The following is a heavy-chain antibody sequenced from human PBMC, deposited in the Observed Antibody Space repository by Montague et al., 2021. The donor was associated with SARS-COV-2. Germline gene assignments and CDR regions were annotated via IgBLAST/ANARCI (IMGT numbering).Heavy chain of an antibody. CDR2: ISYSATS. J-gene: IGHJ4*02. CDR1: GASRSTKNYY. D-gene: IGHD3-16*02. V-gene: IGHV4-39*01. Sequence: SETLSLTCTFSGASRSTKNYYWGWIRQPPGKGLEWIGSISYSATSYSNPSLKSRVTMSVDTSRNQLFLNLSSVTAADTAVYYCARLGITLGGVIVIRYYFDFWGQGTLVTVSS. CDR3: ARLGITLGGVIVIRYYFDF.